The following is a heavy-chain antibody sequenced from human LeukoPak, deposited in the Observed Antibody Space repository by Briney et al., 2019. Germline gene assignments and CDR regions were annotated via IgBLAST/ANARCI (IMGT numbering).Heavy chain of an antibody. CDR3: ARDRGDTYAWGY. V-gene: IGHV3-53*01. D-gene: IGHD5-18*01. J-gene: IGHJ4*02. CDR2: FYSGGST. Sequence: GGSLILSCAASGFAVNRNYMTWVRQAPGKGLEWVSVFYSGGSTYYADSVKGRLTISRDNSKNTVYLQMNSLRAEDTAVYYCARDRGDTYAWGYWGQGTLVTVSP. CDR1: GFAVNRNY.